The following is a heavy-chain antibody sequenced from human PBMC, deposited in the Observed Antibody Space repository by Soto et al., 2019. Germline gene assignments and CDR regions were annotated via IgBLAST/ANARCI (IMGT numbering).Heavy chain of an antibody. CDR2: IYYSGST. Sequence: QVQLQESGPGLVKPSETLSLTCTVSGGSVSSGSYYWSWIRQPPGKGLEWIGYIYYSGSTNYNPSLKSRVTISVDTYKNQFSLKLSSVTAADTAVYYCARGGGEYYYDSSGYYYFDYWGQGTLVTVSS. CDR1: GGSVSSGSYY. V-gene: IGHV4-61*01. J-gene: IGHJ4*02. D-gene: IGHD3-22*01. CDR3: ARGGGEYYYDSSGYYYFDY.